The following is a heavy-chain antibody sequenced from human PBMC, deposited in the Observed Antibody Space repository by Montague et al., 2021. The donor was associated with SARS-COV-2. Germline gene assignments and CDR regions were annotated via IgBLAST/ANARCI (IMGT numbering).Heavy chain of an antibody. Sequence: SETLSLTCTVSGGSISNSIYYWDWIRQPPGKGLEWIGSIYYTENTYYNPSLKSRVPISIDTSKNQFSLKLSSVTAADTAVYYCARPGSGYSYGSGAFDYWGQGTLVTVSS. J-gene: IGHJ4*02. CDR2: IYYTENT. V-gene: IGHV4-39*01. D-gene: IGHD5-18*01. CDR1: GGSISNSIYY. CDR3: ARPGSGYSYGSGAFDY.